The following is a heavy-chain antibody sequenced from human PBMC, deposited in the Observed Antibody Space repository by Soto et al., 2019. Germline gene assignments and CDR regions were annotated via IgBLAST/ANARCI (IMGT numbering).Heavy chain of an antibody. CDR3: ARPLGIAVAGFDY. V-gene: IGHV4-34*01. D-gene: IGHD6-19*01. J-gene: IGHJ4*02. Sequence: KPSETLSLTCAVYGGSFSGYYWSWIRQPPGKGLEWIGEINHSGSTNYNPSLKSRVTISVDTSKNQFSLKLSSVTAADTAVYYCARPLGIAVAGFDYWGKGPLVPVSS. CDR2: INHSGST. CDR1: GGSFSGYY.